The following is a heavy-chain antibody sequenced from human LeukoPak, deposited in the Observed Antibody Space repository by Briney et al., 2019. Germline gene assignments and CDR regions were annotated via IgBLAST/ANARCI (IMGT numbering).Heavy chain of an antibody. D-gene: IGHD2-15*01. V-gene: IGHV4-4*07. CDR1: GGSISSYY. CDR2: IYTSGST. CDR3: ARRGDGWEILYSFDV. Sequence: SETLSLTCTVSGGSISSYYWSWIRQPAGKGLEWIGRIYTSGSTNYNPSLKSRVTMSVDTSKNQLSLNLASVTAADTAVYYCARRGDGWEILYSFDVWGQGTVVIVSS. J-gene: IGHJ3*01.